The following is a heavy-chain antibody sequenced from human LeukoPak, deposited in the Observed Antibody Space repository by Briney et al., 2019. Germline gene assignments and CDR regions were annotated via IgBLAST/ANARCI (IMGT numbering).Heavy chain of an antibody. J-gene: IGHJ4*02. D-gene: IGHD5-24*01. CDR2: ITPSGSTI. CDR1: GFTFSGYY. Sequence: GGSLRLSCAASGFTFSGYYMSWVRQAPGKGLEWVSYITPSGSTIYYADSVKGRFTISRDNAKNSLYLQMNSLRAEDTAVYFCAGSDVYNSAFWGQGTLVTVSS. CDR3: AGSDVYNSAF. V-gene: IGHV3-11*01.